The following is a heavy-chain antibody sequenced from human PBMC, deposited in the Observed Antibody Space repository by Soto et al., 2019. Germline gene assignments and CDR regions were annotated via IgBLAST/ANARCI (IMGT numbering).Heavy chain of an antibody. CDR1: GFTFSASA. CDR3: ARRGTYFFDY. Sequence: EVQLVESGGGLVQPGGSLRLSCAASGFTFSASAIHWVRQASGKGLEWVGRIRTKPNNYATAFAASVKGRFTISRDDSKNTEYTQTNSLKAEDTAVYYCARRGTYFFDYWGHGTLVPVS. D-gene: IGHD3-16*01. J-gene: IGHJ4*01. CDR2: IRTKPNNYAT. V-gene: IGHV3-73*02.